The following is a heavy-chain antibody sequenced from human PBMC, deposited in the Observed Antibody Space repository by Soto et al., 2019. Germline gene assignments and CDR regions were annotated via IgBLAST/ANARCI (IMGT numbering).Heavy chain of an antibody. D-gene: IGHD2-21*02. V-gene: IGHV3-48*01. CDR3: ARELRDSHIHFDH. CDR2: ISPSSDTK. CDR1: GFTFNSIS. J-gene: IGHJ5*02. Sequence: DVQLVESGGGLVQPGGSLRLSCAVSGFTFNSISINWVRQAPGKGLEWVSYISPSSDTKYYADSVKGRFTISRDSAKKTVYLQMNSLRAEDTAVYVGARELRDSHIHFDHWGQGTRVTVSS.